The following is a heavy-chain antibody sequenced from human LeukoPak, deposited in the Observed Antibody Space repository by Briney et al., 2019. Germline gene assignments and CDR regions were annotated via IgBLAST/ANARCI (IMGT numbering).Heavy chain of an antibody. CDR2: ISSSGIYI. V-gene: IGHV3-21*01. Sequence: GGSLRLSCAASISTFSSYTINWVRQAPGKGLEWVSSISSSGIYIYYADSVKGRFTISRDNAKNSLYLQMNSLRAEDSAVYYCARDEYSSGWYLGQGTLVTVSS. CDR3: ARDEYSSGWY. D-gene: IGHD6-19*01. CDR1: ISTFSSYT. J-gene: IGHJ4*02.